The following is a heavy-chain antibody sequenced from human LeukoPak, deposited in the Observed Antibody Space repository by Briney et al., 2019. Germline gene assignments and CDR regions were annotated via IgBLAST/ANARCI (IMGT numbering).Heavy chain of an antibody. CDR3: ASEYYDILTGYYSVDY. CDR2: IYSGGST. D-gene: IGHD3-9*01. Sequence: GGSLRLSCAASGFTVSSNYMSWARQAPGKGLEWVSVIYSGGSTYYADSVKGRFTISRDNSKNTLYLQMNSLRAEDTAVYYCASEYYDILTGYYSVDYWGQGTLVTVSS. CDR1: GFTVSSNY. J-gene: IGHJ4*02. V-gene: IGHV3-66*01.